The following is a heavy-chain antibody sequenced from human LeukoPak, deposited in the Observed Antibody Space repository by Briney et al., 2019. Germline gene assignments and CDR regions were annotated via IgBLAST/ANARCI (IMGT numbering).Heavy chain of an antibody. Sequence: PGGSLRLSCVASGFTFSSYAMNWVRQAPGKGLEWVSAISGSGGSSYYADSVKGRFTISRDNSKNTLYLQMNSLRAEDTAVYYCAKPFHSSSSEEPPYYYYYMDVWGKGTTVTVSS. CDR3: AKPFHSSSSEEPPYYYYYMDV. D-gene: IGHD6-6*01. J-gene: IGHJ6*03. CDR2: ISGSGGSS. V-gene: IGHV3-23*01. CDR1: GFTFSSYA.